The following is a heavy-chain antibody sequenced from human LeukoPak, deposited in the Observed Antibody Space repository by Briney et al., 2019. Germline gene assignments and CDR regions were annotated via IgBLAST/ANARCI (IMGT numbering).Heavy chain of an antibody. Sequence: ASVTVSCTASGYTFTSYGISWVRQAPGQGLEWMGWISAYNGNTNYAQKLQGRVTMTTDTSTSTAYMELRSLRSDDTAVYYCAKNYYDSSGYYLGHWGQGTLVTVSS. J-gene: IGHJ4*02. CDR3: AKNYYDSSGYYLGH. CDR2: ISAYNGNT. CDR1: GYTFTSYG. V-gene: IGHV1-18*01. D-gene: IGHD3-22*01.